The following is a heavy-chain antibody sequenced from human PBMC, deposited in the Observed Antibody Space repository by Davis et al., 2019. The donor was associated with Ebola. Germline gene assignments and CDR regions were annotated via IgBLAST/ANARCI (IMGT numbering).Heavy chain of an antibody. CDR2: LGTSADT. J-gene: IGHJ5*01. CDR1: GFVFSSYV. CDR3: ARVNAVTGYSRFDS. V-gene: IGHV3-23*01. D-gene: IGHD3-9*01. Sequence: GESLKISCAASGFVFSSYVMSWVRRAPGKGLEWVSTLGTSADTYYADSVKGRFTISRDNAKNSLYLRLNSLRAEDTALYHCARVNAVTGYSRFDSWGQGTLVTVSS.